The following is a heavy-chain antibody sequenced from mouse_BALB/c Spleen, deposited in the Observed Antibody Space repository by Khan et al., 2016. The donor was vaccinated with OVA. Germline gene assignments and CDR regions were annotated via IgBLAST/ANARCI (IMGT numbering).Heavy chain of an antibody. CDR2: IDPPTCNT. CDR1: GLNITDTY. CDR3: ARMARK. V-gene: IGHV14-3*02. Sequence: VQLQQSGAELVKSGATVKLSCTASGLNITDTYMHWLKQWPEQGLEWIGRIDPPTCNTNNDPKFLGKATITADTSSTTADLQLSSRTSEDTAVYYCARMARKWGQGTTLTVSS. J-gene: IGHJ2*01.